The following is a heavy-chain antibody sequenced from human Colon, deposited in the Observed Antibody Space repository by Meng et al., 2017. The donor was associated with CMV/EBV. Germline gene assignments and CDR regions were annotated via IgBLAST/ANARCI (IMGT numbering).Heavy chain of an antibody. J-gene: IGHJ3*02. Sequence: SETLSLTCTVDGGSFSGYYWSWIRQAPGKGLEWIAEINHSGSTNYNPSLKSRVTMSVDTSKRQFSLKLTSVTAADMAVYYCARQYCGGECYFGSNAFDIWGQGTMVTVSS. V-gene: IGHV4-34*01. CDR2: INHSGST. CDR3: ARQYCGGECYFGSNAFDI. CDR1: GGSFSGYY. D-gene: IGHD2-21*01.